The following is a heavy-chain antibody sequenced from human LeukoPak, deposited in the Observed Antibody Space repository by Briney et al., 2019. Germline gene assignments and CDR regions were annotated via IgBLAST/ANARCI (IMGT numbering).Heavy chain of an antibody. J-gene: IGHJ4*02. CDR3: ARGPKAAAGTWRVDY. V-gene: IGHV1-8*03. CDR1: GYTFTGDY. D-gene: IGHD6-13*01. CDR2: MNPNSGNT. Sequence: GASVKVSCKASGYTFTGDYIHWVRQATGQGLEWMGWMNPNSGNTGYAQKFQGRVTITRNTSISTAYMELSSLRSEDTAVYYCARGPKAAAGTWRVDYWGQGTLVTVSS.